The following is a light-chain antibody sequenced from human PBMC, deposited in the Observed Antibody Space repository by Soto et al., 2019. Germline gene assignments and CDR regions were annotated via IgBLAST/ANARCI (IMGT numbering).Light chain of an antibody. V-gene: IGLV4-69*01. CDR2: LNSDGSH. CDR1: SGHSSYA. J-gene: IGLJ1*01. CDR3: QTWGTGILV. Sequence: QSVLTQSPSASASLGASVKLTCTLSSGHSSYAIAWHQQQLEKGPRYLMKLNSDGSHSKGDGIPARFSGSSSGAQRYLTISSLQSEDDADYYCQTWGTGILVFGTGTKLTVL.